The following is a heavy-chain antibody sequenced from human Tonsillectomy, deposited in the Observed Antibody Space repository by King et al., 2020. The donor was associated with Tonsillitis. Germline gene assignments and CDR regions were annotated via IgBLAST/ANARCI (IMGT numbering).Heavy chain of an antibody. CDR3: ARYATVVIETAFDI. CDR1: GYSFATYW. D-gene: IGHD4-23*01. V-gene: IGHV5-10-1*03. Sequence: VQLVESGAEVKKPGESLRISCKGSGYSFATYWITWVRQMPGKGLEWMGTIDTSDSYTNYSPSFQGHVTISADKSISTAYLQWSSLKASDTAMYYCARYATVVIETAFDIWGQGTMVTVSS. J-gene: IGHJ3*02. CDR2: IDTSDSYT.